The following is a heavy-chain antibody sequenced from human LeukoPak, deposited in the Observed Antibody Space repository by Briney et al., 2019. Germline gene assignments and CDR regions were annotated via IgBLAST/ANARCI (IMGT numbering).Heavy chain of an antibody. Sequence: PGGSLRLSCAASGFTFSSYGMHWVRQAPDKGLEWVAFIRYDGSNKYYADSVKGRFTISRDNSKNKLYLQMNSLRAEDTAVYYCARDSWDIVVVPAAIDAFDIWGQGTMVTVSS. D-gene: IGHD2-2*02. J-gene: IGHJ3*02. CDR3: ARDSWDIVVVPAAIDAFDI. V-gene: IGHV3-30*02. CDR1: GFTFSSYG. CDR2: IRYDGSNK.